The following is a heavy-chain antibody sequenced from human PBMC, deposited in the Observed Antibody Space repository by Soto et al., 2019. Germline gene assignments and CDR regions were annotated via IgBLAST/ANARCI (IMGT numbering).Heavy chain of an antibody. CDR2: INPNSGGT. CDR3: ARAPHDSSGYYVGYTFVDV. J-gene: IGHJ6*02. Sequence: ASVKVSCKASCHTFTSYGISWGRHAPGQGLEWMGWINPNSGGTNYAQKFQGWVTMTRDTSISTAYMELSRLRSDDTAVYYCARAPHDSSGYYVGYTFVDVWGQRTTVTVSS. V-gene: IGHV1-2*04. CDR1: CHTFTSYG. D-gene: IGHD3-22*01.